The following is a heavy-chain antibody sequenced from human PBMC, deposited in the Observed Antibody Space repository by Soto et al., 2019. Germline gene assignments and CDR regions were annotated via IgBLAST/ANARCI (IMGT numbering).Heavy chain of an antibody. V-gene: IGHV3-23*01. D-gene: IGHD3-22*01. CDR3: EKENGWLQLATPPIWYFDL. J-gene: IGHJ2*01. CDR1: GFTFSSYA. CDR2: ISGSGGST. Sequence: EVQLLESGGGLVQPGGSLRLSCAASGFTFSSYAMSWVRQAPGKGLEWVSAISGSGGSTYYADSVKGRFTISRDNSKNTLYLQMNSLRAEDTAVYYCEKENGWLQLATPPIWYFDLWGRGTLVTVSS.